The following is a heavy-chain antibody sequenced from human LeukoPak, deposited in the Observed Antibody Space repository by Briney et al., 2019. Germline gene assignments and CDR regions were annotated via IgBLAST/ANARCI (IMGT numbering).Heavy chain of an antibody. J-gene: IGHJ3*02. Sequence: SETLSLTCTVSGDSISSYYWSWIRQPPGKGLEWIGYIYYSGSTNYKPSLKSRVTISIDTSKNQFSLKLSSVTAADTAVYYCARVSDILTGYYPWAFDIWGQGTMVTVSS. CDR1: GDSISSYY. V-gene: IGHV4-59*01. CDR3: ARVSDILTGYYPWAFDI. D-gene: IGHD3-9*01. CDR2: IYYSGST.